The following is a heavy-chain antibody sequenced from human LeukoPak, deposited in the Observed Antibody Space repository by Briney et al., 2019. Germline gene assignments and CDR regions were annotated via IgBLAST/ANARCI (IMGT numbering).Heavy chain of an antibody. D-gene: IGHD6-19*01. V-gene: IGHV3-66*01. Sequence: GGSLRLSCAASGFTVSSNYMSWVRQAPGKGLEWVSVIYGGVNTVYADSVKGRFTISRDNSKNTLYLQMNSLRAEDTAVYYCARDYAGGWHHFDSWGQGALVTVSS. CDR1: GFTVSSNY. CDR2: IYGGVNT. J-gene: IGHJ4*02. CDR3: ARDYAGGWHHFDS.